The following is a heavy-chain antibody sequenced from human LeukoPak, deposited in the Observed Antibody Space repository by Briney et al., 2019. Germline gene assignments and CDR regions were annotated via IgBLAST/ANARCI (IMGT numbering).Heavy chain of an antibody. CDR3: AKDVGAGYSSSSYDHDAFDI. CDR1: GFTFSSYA. CDR2: ISGSGGST. D-gene: IGHD6-13*01. Sequence: PGGSLRLSCAASGFTFSSYAMSWVRQAPGKGLEWVSAISGSGGSTYYADSVKGRFTISRDNSKNTLYLQMNSLRAEDTAVYYCAKDVGAGYSSSSYDHDAFDIWGQGTMVTVSS. V-gene: IGHV3-23*01. J-gene: IGHJ3*02.